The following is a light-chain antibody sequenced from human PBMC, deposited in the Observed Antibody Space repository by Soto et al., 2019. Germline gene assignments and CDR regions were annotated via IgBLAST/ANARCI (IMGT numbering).Light chain of an antibody. CDR3: QQYNNWPPWT. CDR2: DAS. V-gene: IGKV3-15*01. Sequence: EIVLTQSPGTLALSPGERATLSCRASQSVNSRLAWYQHKPGQAPRLLIYDASTRATGIPARFSGSGSGTDFTLTISSLQSEDFAVYYCQQYNNWPPWTFGQGTKVDIK. CDR1: QSVNSR. J-gene: IGKJ1*01.